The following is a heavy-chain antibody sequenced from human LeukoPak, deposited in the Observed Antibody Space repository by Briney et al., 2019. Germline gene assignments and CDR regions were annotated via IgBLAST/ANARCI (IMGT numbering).Heavy chain of an antibody. CDR3: ARGRNMSATGAPGDY. D-gene: IGHD1-1*01. Sequence: GASVKVSCKASGYTFTGYYMHWVRQAPGQGLEWMGWINPNSGDTNFAQKFQGRVTMTRDTSISTAYMELSRLTSDDTAVYYCARGRNMSATGAPGDYWGQGTLVTVSS. V-gene: IGHV1-2*02. CDR2: INPNSGDT. CDR1: GYTFTGYY. J-gene: IGHJ4*02.